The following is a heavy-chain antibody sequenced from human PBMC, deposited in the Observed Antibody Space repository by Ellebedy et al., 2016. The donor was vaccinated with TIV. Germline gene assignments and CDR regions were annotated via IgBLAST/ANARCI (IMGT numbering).Heavy chain of an antibody. Sequence: GGSLRLSCAASGFTFSSYSMNWVRQAPGKGLEWVSYISSSSETIYYADSVKGRFTISRDNAKNSLYLQMNSLRDEDTAVYYCARGRFGSGSSPDYWGQGTLVTVSS. J-gene: IGHJ4*02. V-gene: IGHV3-48*02. CDR1: GFTFSSYS. CDR2: ISSSSETI. D-gene: IGHD3-10*01. CDR3: ARGRFGSGSSPDY.